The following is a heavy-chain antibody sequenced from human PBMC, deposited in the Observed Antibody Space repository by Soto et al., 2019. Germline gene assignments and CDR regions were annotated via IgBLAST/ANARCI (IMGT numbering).Heavy chain of an antibody. CDR1: GITFSNYA. CDR2: ISGSGDST. J-gene: IGHJ4*02. V-gene: IGHV3-23*01. CDR3: ASRNYYDTSGYYYWYYFDF. Sequence: GGSLRLSCAASGITFSNYAMSWVRQAPGKGLEWVSGISGSGDSTYYAESVKGRFTISRDNSKNKVYLQMNSLGAEDTAVYYCASRNYYDTSGYYYWYYFDFWGQGALVTVSS. D-gene: IGHD3-22*01.